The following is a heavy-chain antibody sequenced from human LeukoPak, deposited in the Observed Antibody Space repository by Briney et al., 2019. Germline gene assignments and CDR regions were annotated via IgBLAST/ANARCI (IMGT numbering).Heavy chain of an antibody. Sequence: SETLSLTCTVSGVSISSSYWSWIRQPPGKRLEWIGYIYYNGNNNSNPSLKSRVTISADTSKNQFSLKLSSVTAADTAVYYCVRGNYDNRGYSNAFDIWGQGAMVTVSS. CDR1: GVSISSSY. D-gene: IGHD3-22*01. CDR3: VRGNYDNRGYSNAFDI. J-gene: IGHJ3*02. V-gene: IGHV4-59*01. CDR2: IYYNGNN.